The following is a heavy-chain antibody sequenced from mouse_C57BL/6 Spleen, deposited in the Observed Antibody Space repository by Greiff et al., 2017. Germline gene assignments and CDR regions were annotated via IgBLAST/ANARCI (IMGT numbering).Heavy chain of an antibody. D-gene: IGHD1-1*01. J-gene: IGHJ4*01. CDR1: GYSFTDYN. V-gene: IGHV1-39*01. CDR2: INPNYGTT. CDR3: ASHGSSLYYYAMDY. Sequence: VQLQQSGPELVKPGASVKISCKASGYSFTDYNMNWVKQSNGKSLEWIGVINPNYGTTSYNQKFKGKATLTVDQSSSTAYMQLNSLTSDDSAVYYCASHGSSLYYYAMDYWGQGTSVTVSS.